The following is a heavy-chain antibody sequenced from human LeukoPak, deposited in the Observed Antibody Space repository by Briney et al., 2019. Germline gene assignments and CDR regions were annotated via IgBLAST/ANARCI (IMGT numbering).Heavy chain of an antibody. CDR1: GFPVNKYE. D-gene: IGHD2-21*02. CDR2: IDAGATST. J-gene: IGHJ4*02. CDR3: VRGRLRRSTKYFDY. Sequence: GGSLRLSCAASGFPVNKYEMHWVRQAPGKGLEWVSYIDAGATSTNYADSVWGRFTLSRDNAQNSVHLQMNSLRDEDTAVYYCVRGRLRRSTKYFDYWGQGALVTVSS. V-gene: IGHV3-48*03.